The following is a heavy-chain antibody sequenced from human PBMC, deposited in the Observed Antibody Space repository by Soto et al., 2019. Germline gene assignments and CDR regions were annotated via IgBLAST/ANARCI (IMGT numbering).Heavy chain of an antibody. J-gene: IGHJ4*02. CDR3: VRGVSGWSAFDV. D-gene: IGHD6-19*01. V-gene: IGHV1-2*04. Sequence: QVKLVQSGAELKKPGASVKVSCKASGYTFTDYYVHWLRQAPGQGLEWMGWITPKSGFTHYAQKFQVWVTLTTDTSVTTAYMELNRLKSDDTSVFFCVRGVSGWSAFDVWGQATLVTVSS. CDR1: GYTFTDYY. CDR2: ITPKSGFT.